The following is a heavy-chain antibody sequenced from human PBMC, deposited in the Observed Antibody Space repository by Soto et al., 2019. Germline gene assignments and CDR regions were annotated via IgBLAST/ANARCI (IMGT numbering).Heavy chain of an antibody. Sequence: ASVKVSCKAYGYTFTGYYMHWVRQAPGQGLEWMGWINPNSGGTNYAQKFQGRVTMTRDTSISTAYMELSRLRSDDTAVYYCARDRSIAARLDYWGQGTLVTVSS. D-gene: IGHD6-6*01. J-gene: IGHJ4*02. CDR2: INPNSGGT. CDR3: ARDRSIAARLDY. CDR1: GYTFTGYY. V-gene: IGHV1-2*02.